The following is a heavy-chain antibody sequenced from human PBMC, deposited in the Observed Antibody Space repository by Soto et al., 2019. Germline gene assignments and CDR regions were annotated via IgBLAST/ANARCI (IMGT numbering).Heavy chain of an antibody. Sequence: PGGSLRLSCAASGFTVSSNYMSWVRQAPGKGLEWVSVIYSGGSTYYADSVKGRFTVSRDNSKNTLYLQMNSLRAEDTAVYYCAREDYGGNSGYFQHWGQGTLVTVS. CDR2: IYSGGST. D-gene: IGHD4-17*01. CDR1: GFTVSSNY. CDR3: AREDYGGNSGYFQH. V-gene: IGHV3-66*01. J-gene: IGHJ1*01.